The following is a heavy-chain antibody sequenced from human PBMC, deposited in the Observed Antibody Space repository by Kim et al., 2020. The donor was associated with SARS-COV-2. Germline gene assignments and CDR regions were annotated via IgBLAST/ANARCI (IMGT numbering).Heavy chain of an antibody. CDR3: ATGEVGATNFDY. Sequence: ASVKVSCKVSGYTLTELSMHWVRQAPGKGLEWMGGFDPEDGETIYAQKIQGRVIMTEDTSTDTAYMELSSLRSEDTAVYYCATGEVGATNFDYWGQGTLVTVSS. D-gene: IGHD1-26*01. CDR1: GYTLTELS. V-gene: IGHV1-24*01. CDR2: FDPEDGET. J-gene: IGHJ4*02.